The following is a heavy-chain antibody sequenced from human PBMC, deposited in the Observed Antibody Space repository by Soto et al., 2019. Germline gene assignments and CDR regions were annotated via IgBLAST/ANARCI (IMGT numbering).Heavy chain of an antibody. CDR2: ISGSGGST. CDR1: GFTFSSYA. CDR3: AKAMAAQLNRAFDI. V-gene: IGHV3-23*01. Sequence: VGSLRLSCAASGFTFSSYAMSWVRQAPGKGLEWVSVISGSGGSTYYADSVKGRFTISRDNSKNTLYLQMNSLRAEDTAVYYWAKAMAAQLNRAFDIWGQGTMVTVSS. J-gene: IGHJ3*02. D-gene: IGHD1-1*01.